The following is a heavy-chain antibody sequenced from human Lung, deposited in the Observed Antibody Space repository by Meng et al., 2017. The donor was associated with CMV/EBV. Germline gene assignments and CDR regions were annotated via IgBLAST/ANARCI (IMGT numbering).Heavy chain of an antibody. D-gene: IGHD6-19*01. CDR1: SGFLSSSNW. Sequence: QLESCGQGLWKPSWTLSMSCVASSGFLSSSNWWSWLGKPPGKGLEWIGEIYHSGSTNYNPSLKSRVTISVDKSKNQFSLKLSSVTAAGTAVYYCASFPPPGKQWLVTDYWGQGTLVTVSS. CDR2: IYHSGST. J-gene: IGHJ4*02. CDR3: ASFPPPGKQWLVTDY. V-gene: IGHV4-4*02.